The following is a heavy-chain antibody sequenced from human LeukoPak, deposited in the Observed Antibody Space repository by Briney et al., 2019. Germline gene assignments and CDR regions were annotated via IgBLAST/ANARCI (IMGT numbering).Heavy chain of an antibody. Sequence: ASVKVSCKASGYTFTDYYMHWVQQAPGKGLEWMGLVDPEDGETIYAEKFQGRVTITADTSTDTACMELSSLRSEDTAVYYCATGAGYVAAHHDYWGQGTLVTVSS. J-gene: IGHJ4*02. CDR3: ATGAGYVAAHHDY. CDR2: VDPEDGET. D-gene: IGHD3-9*01. V-gene: IGHV1-69-2*01. CDR1: GYTFTDYY.